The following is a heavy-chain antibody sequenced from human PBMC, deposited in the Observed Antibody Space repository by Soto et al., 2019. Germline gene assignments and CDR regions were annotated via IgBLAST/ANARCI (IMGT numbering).Heavy chain of an antibody. CDR1: GGSISSYY. Sequence: SETLSRTCTVSGGSISSYYWSWIRQPPGKGLEWIGYIYYSGSTNYNPSLKSRVTISVDTSKNQFSLKLSSVTAADTAVYYCARDVIVGATVRWFDPWGQGTLVTVSS. V-gene: IGHV4-59*01. CDR3: ARDVIVGATVRWFDP. D-gene: IGHD1-26*01. CDR2: IYYSGST. J-gene: IGHJ5*02.